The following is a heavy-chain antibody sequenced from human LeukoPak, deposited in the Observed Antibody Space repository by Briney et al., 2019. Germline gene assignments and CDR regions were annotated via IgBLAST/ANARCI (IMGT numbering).Heavy chain of an antibody. Sequence: PGGSLRLSCAASGFTFSSYSMNWVRQAPGKGLEWVSYISSSGSTIYYADSVKGRFTISRDNAKNPLYLQMNSLRAEDTAVYYCARKYYYGSGSYYLSYFDYWGQGTLVTVSS. CDR1: GFTFSSYS. D-gene: IGHD3-10*01. CDR3: ARKYYYGSGSYYLSYFDY. J-gene: IGHJ4*02. V-gene: IGHV3-48*04. CDR2: ISSSGSTI.